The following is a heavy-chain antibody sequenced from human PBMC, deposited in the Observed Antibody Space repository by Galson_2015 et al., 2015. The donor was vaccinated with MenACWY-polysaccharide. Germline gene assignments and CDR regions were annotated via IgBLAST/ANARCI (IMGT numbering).Heavy chain of an antibody. V-gene: IGHV4-4*07. CDR3: ARDSSDFWSGHFDY. J-gene: IGHJ4*02. CDR1: GGSISSNY. Sequence: SETLSLTCIVSGGSISSNYWSWIRQPAGKGLEWIGRIYTTGSTTYNPSLKSRVTMSVDPSKNQFSLKLSSVTAADTAVYYCARDSSDFWSGHFDYWGQGTLATVSS. CDR2: IYTTGST. D-gene: IGHD3-3*01.